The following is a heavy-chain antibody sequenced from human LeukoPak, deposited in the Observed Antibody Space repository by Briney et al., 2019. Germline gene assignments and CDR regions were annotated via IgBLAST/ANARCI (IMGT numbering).Heavy chain of an antibody. V-gene: IGHV3-7*01. J-gene: IGHJ4*02. Sequence: GGSLRLSCAASGFTFSTYWMSWVRQAPGKGLEWVANIRPDGSEKYYVDSVKGRLTISRDNAKNSLSLQMNSLRGEDTAVYYCARVKDYHDYWGQGTLVTVSS. D-gene: IGHD3-16*01. CDR1: GFTFSTYW. CDR2: IRPDGSEK. CDR3: ARVKDYHDY.